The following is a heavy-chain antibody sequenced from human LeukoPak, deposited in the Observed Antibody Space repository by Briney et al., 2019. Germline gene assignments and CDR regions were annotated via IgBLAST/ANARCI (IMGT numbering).Heavy chain of an antibody. CDR2: ISGSGGST. Sequence: GGSLRLSCAASGFTVSSNYMSWVRQAPGQGLEWVSAISGSGGSTYYADSVKGRFTISRDNSKNTLYLQMNSLRAEDTAVYYCANLPYYYDGYWGQGTLVTVSS. CDR1: GFTVSSNY. J-gene: IGHJ4*02. CDR3: ANLPYYYDGY. V-gene: IGHV3-23*01. D-gene: IGHD3-22*01.